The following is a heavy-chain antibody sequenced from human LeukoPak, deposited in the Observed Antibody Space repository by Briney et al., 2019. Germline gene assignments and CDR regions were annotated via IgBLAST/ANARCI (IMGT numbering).Heavy chain of an antibody. CDR2: ISYDGSNK. J-gene: IGHJ3*02. CDR3: VSAPDAFDI. Sequence: GRSLRLSCAASGFTFSSYGMHWVRQAPGKGLEWVAVISYDGSNKYYAGSVKGRFTISRDNSKNTLYLQMNSLRAEDTAVYYCVSAPDAFDIWGQGTMVTVSS. CDR1: GFTFSSYG. V-gene: IGHV3-30*03.